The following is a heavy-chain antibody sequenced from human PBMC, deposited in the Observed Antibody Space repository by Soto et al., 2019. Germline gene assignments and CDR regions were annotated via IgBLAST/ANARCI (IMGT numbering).Heavy chain of an antibody. CDR3: ARAPFGDDPRVLPGEFDY. CDR1: GYTYASCG. CDR2: ISAYNGNT. J-gene: IGHJ4*02. Sequence: ASVKVSCKASGYTYASCGSSWVRQATRQGLEWMGWISAYNGNTNYAQKLQGRVTMTTDTSTSTAYMELRSLRSDDTAVYYCARAPFGDDPRVLPGEFDYWGQGTLVTVSS. D-gene: IGHD3-16*01. V-gene: IGHV1-18*01.